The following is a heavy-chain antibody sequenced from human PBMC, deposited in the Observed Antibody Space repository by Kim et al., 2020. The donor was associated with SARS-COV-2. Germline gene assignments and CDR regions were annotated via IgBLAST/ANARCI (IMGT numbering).Heavy chain of an antibody. CDR1: GYTFTNYY. J-gene: IGHJ6*02. D-gene: IGHD4-17*01. CDR2: INPSGGST. Sequence: SVKVSCKASGYTFTNYYMHWVRQAPGQGLEWMGIINPSGGSTSYAQKFQGRVTMTRDTSTSTVYMNLSSLRSEDTAVYYCARDLTTTVTTPGVGYYYGMDVWGQGTTVTVSS. CDR3: ARDLTTTVTTPGVGYYYGMDV. V-gene: IGHV1-46*01.